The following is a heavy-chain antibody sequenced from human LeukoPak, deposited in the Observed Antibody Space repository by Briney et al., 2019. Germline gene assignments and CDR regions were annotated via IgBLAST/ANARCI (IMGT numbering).Heavy chain of an antibody. CDR2: IYSSGST. CDR1: GGSFSGYS. CDR3: AREGDGGQPYRFDY. J-gene: IGHJ4*02. D-gene: IGHD4-23*01. V-gene: IGHV4-4*07. Sequence: SETLSLTCTVYGGSFSGYSWSWIRQPAGKRLEWIGRIYSSGSTNYNPSLKSRVTMSVDTSRNQLSLKLSSLTAADTAVYSCAREGDGGQPYRFDYWGQGILVTVSS.